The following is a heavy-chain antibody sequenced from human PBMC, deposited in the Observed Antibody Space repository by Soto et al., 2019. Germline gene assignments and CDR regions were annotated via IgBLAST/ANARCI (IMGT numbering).Heavy chain of an antibody. Sequence: SETLSLTCAVYGGSFSGYYWSWIRQPPGKGLEWIGEINHSGSTNYNPSLKSRVTISVDTSKNQFSLKLSSVTAADTAVYYCARGRHGGLRYFDWLLYYWGQGTLVTVSS. J-gene: IGHJ4*02. CDR3: ARGRHGGLRYFDWLLYY. CDR1: GGSFSGYY. V-gene: IGHV4-34*01. CDR2: INHSGST. D-gene: IGHD3-9*01.